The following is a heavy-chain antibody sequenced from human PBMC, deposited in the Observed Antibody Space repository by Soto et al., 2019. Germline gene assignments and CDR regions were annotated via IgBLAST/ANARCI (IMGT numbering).Heavy chain of an antibody. V-gene: IGHV1-18*01. J-gene: IGHJ4*02. CDR2: ISAYNGNT. CDR1: GYTFTSYG. CDR3: ARKPILAGPTDFDD. D-gene: IGHD3-9*01. Sequence: ASVKVSCKASGYTFTSYGISWVRQAPGQELEWMGWISAYNGNTNYAQKLQGRVTMTTDTSTSTAYMELRSLRSDDTAVYYCARKPILAGPTDFDDWGQGTLVPVAS.